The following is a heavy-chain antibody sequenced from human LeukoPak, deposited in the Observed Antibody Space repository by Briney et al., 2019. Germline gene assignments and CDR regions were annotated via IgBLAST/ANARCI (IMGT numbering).Heavy chain of an antibody. Sequence: ASVKVSCKASGYTFTSYDINWVRQATGQGLEWMGWMNPNSGNTGYAQKFQGRVTITADKSTSTAYMELSSLRSEDTAVYYCALCPGMVRGVIRGYWFDPWGQGTLVTVSS. J-gene: IGHJ5*02. CDR2: MNPNSGNT. V-gene: IGHV1-8*01. CDR3: ALCPGMVRGVIRGYWFDP. D-gene: IGHD3-10*01. CDR1: GYTFTSYD.